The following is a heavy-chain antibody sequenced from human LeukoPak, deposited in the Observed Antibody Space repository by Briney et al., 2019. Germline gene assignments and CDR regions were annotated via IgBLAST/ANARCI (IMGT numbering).Heavy chain of an antibody. V-gene: IGHV4-39*01. J-gene: IGHJ5*02. CDR3: ARHDFYGGTYSGWFDL. CDR2: MYYSGSTYSGST. D-gene: IGHD4-23*01. CDR1: GGSISSSNSY. Sequence: PSETLSLTCTVSGGSISSSNSYWGCIRQPPGKWLEWIGSMYYSGSTYSGSTYYNPSLRSRVTISVDTSKNQFSLKLSSVTAADTAVYYCARHDFYGGTYSGWFDLWGQGTLVAVSS.